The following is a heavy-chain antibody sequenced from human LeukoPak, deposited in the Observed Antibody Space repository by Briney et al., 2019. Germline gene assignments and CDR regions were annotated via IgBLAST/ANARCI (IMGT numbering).Heavy chain of an antibody. V-gene: IGHV1-18*01. Sequence: ASVKVSCKASGYAFTSYGISWVRQAPGQGLEWMGWISAYNGNTNYAQKLQGRVTMTTDTSTSTAYMELRSLRSDDTAVYYCARDVGITVADSFDPWGQGTLVTVSS. CDR3: ARDVGITVADSFDP. CDR2: ISAYNGNT. J-gene: IGHJ5*02. CDR1: GYAFTSYG. D-gene: IGHD6-13*01.